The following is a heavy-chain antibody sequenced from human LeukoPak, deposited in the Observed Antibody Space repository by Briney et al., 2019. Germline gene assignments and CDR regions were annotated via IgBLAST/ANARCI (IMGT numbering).Heavy chain of an antibody. CDR3: ARQHTGWYIDY. CDR1: GFTFSNAW. J-gene: IGHJ4*02. CDR2: VSASGAST. Sequence: GGSLRLSCAASGFTFSNAWMCWVRQAPGKGLEWVSGVSASGASTYSEDSVKGRFIISRDNSKNTVFLQMNGLRAEDTAVYYCARQHTGWYIDYWGQGILVTVSS. D-gene: IGHD6-19*01. V-gene: IGHV3-23*01.